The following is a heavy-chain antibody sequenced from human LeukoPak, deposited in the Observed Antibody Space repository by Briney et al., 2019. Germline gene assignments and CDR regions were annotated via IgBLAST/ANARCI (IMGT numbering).Heavy chain of an antibody. Sequence: GGSLRLSCAASGFTFSSYWMHWVRQAPGKGLVWVSRINSDGRSTSHADSVKGRFTISRDNAKNTLYLEMNSLRAEDTAVYYCARAHYGDYTFDYWGQGTLVTVSS. J-gene: IGHJ4*02. D-gene: IGHD4-17*01. CDR1: GFTFSSYW. CDR2: INSDGRST. V-gene: IGHV3-74*01. CDR3: ARAHYGDYTFDY.